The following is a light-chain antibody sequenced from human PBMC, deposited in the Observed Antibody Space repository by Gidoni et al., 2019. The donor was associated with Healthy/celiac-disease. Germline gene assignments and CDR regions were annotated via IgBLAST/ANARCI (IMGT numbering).Light chain of an antibody. CDR1: QSISSY. CDR2: AAS. Sequence: DIQLTQSPSSLSASVGDRLTITSRASQSISSYLNWYQQKPGKAPKLLIYAASSLQSGVPSRFSGSGSGTDFTLTISSLQPEDVATYYCQQSYSTLETFXXXTKVEIK. J-gene: IGKJ1*01. V-gene: IGKV1-39*01. CDR3: QQSYSTLET.